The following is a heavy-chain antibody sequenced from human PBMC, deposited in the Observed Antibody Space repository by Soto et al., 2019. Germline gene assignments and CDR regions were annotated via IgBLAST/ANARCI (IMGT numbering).Heavy chain of an antibody. J-gene: IGHJ6*02. CDR2: ISAYNGNT. Sequence: ASVKVSCKASGYTFTSYGISWVRQAPGQGLEWMGWISAYNGNTNYAQKLQGRVTMTTDTSTSTAYMELRSLRSDDTAVYYCAILSYDSSGYYYYYYGMDVWGQGTTVTVSS. D-gene: IGHD3-22*01. V-gene: IGHV1-18*01. CDR1: GYTFTSYG. CDR3: AILSYDSSGYYYYYYGMDV.